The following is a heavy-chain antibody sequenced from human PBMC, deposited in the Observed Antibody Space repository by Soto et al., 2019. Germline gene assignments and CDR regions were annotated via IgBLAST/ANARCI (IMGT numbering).Heavy chain of an antibody. CDR1: GGSISSSSYY. CDR3: ARDDYYGSGSSNMDV. D-gene: IGHD3-10*01. J-gene: IGHJ6*03. Sequence: SETLSLTCTVSGGSISSSSYYWGWIRQPPGKGLEWIGSIYYSGSTYYNPSLKSRVTISVDTSKNQFSLKLSSVTAADTAVYYCARDDYYGSGSSNMDVWGKGTTVTVSS. CDR2: IYYSGST. V-gene: IGHV4-39*07.